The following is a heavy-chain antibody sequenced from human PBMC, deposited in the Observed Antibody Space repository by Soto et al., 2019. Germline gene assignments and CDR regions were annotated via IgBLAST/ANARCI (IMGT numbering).Heavy chain of an antibody. CDR2: INPNSGRT. CDR3: ARGDFYXSTASCYNY. D-gene: IGHD2-2*02. Sequence: ASVKVSCKASGYAFSEYYIHWMRQAPGQGLEWLGWINPNSGRTKSAQKFQGWVTMTRDTSISTAYMELSSLRSDDTAVYYCARGDFYXSTASCYNYWGQGTLVTVSS. CDR1: GYAFSEYY. V-gene: IGHV1-2*04. J-gene: IGHJ4*02.